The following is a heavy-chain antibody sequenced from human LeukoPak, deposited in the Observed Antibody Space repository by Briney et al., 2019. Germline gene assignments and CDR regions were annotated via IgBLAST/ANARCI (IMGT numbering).Heavy chain of an antibody. D-gene: IGHD1-14*01. CDR3: AKTTRPGPPDY. Sequence: ASVKVSCKASGYTFTGYYMHWVRQAPGQGLEWMGWINPNSGDTNFAQKFQGRVTMTTDTSTSTAYMELRSLRSDDTAVYYCAKTTRPGPPDYWGQGTLVTVSS. CDR1: GYTFTGYY. CDR2: INPNSGDT. V-gene: IGHV1-2*02. J-gene: IGHJ4*02.